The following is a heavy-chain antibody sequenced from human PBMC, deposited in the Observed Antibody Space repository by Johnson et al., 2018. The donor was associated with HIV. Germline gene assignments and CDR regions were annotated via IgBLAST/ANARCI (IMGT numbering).Heavy chain of an antibody. CDR2: TRDKANSYST. CDR3: ARRAYTSGWYAAFDL. CDR1: GFTFSDHY. V-gene: IGHV3-72*01. Sequence: MQLVESGGGLVKPGGSLRLSCAASGFTFSDHYMDWVRQAPGKGLEWIARTRDKANSYSTEYAASVKGRFIISRDGLKDSLYLQMNSLKSEDTAVYFCARRAYTSGWYAAFDLWGQGTMVTVSS. J-gene: IGHJ3*01. D-gene: IGHD6-19*01.